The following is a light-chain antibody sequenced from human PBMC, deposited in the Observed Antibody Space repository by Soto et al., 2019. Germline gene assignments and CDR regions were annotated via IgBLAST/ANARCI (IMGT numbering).Light chain of an antibody. CDR1: QSVSSSS. CDR3: QQYGSSPYT. CDR2: GAS. V-gene: IGKV3-20*01. Sequence: EIVLTQSPGTLSLSPGERATLFCRASQSVSSSSLAWFQQKPGQAPRLFIYGASSRATGIPDRFSGSGSGTDFTLTISRLEPEDFAVYYCQQYGSSPYTFGQGTKLAIK. J-gene: IGKJ2*01.